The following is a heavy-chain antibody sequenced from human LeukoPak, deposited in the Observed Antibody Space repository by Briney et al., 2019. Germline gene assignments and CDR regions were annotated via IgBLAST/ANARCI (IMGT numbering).Heavy chain of an antibody. CDR3: ANTDPGAYRHWFDP. D-gene: IGHD2-2*02. J-gene: IGHJ5*02. CDR2: IYYSGST. Sequence: SETLSLTCTVSGGSISSPYYWAWIRQPPGKGLEWIGSIYYSGSTYYNPSLKSRVTISLDTSSNQFSLRLSSVTAADTAMYYCANTDPGAYRHWFDPWGQGTLVTAAS. V-gene: IGHV4-39*07. CDR1: GGSISSPYY.